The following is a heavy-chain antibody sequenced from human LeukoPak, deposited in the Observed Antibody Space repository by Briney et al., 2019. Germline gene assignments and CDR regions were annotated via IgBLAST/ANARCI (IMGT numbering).Heavy chain of an antibody. Sequence: GGSLRLSCAASGFTFSDYYMSWIRQAPGKGLEWVSYISSSGSTIYYADSVKGRFTISRDNAKNSLYLQMNSLRAEDTAVYYCARDTDNTAMDPATRYWGQGTLVTVSS. D-gene: IGHD5-18*01. CDR1: GFTFSDYY. V-gene: IGHV3-11*04. J-gene: IGHJ4*02. CDR2: ISSSGSTI. CDR3: ARDTDNTAMDPATRY.